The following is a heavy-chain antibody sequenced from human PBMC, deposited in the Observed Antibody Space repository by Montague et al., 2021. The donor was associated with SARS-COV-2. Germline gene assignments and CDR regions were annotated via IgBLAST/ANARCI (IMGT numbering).Heavy chain of an antibody. J-gene: IGHJ5*02. Sequence: SETLSLTCAVSGGSINSSNWWSWVRQPPGKGLEWIGEIFHSGSLNYNPSFYSRVTISVDKFRNQFSLKLTFVTAADTAVYYCASRGGDDSLRTLEGGFDPWGQGTLVTVSS. CDR2: IFHSGSL. CDR1: GGSINSSNW. D-gene: IGHD1-1*01. CDR3: ASRGGDDSLRTLEGGFDP. V-gene: IGHV4-4*02.